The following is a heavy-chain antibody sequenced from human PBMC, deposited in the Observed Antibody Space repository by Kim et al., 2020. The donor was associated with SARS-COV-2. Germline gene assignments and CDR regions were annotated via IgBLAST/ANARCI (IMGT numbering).Heavy chain of an antibody. Sequence: YADSVKGRFTISRDNAKNSLYLQMNSLRAEDTAVYYCARSPELRRHLFDYWGQGTLVTVSS. D-gene: IGHD1-7*01. CDR3: ARSPELRRHLFDY. J-gene: IGHJ4*02. V-gene: IGHV3-11*03.